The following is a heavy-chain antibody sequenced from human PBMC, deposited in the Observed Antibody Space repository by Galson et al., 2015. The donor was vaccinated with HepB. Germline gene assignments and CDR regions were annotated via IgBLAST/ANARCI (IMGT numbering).Heavy chain of an antibody. CDR2: ISSSGSTI. J-gene: IGHJ4*02. CDR1: GFTFSDYY. D-gene: IGHD5-12*01. Sequence: SLRLSCAASGFTFSDYYMSWIRQAPGKGLEWVSYISSSGSTIYYADSVKGRFTISRDNAKNSLYLQMNSLRAEDTAVYYCARERSGYDSHFDYWGQGTLVTVSS. V-gene: IGHV3-11*01. CDR3: ARERSGYDSHFDY.